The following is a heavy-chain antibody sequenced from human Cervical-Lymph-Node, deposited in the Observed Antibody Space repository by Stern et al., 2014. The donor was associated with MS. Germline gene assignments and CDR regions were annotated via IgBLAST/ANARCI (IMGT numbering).Heavy chain of an antibody. CDR3: ARLPDYGASLDY. Sequence: VQLVQSGPGLVKPSETLSLTCTVSGGSISSTSYFWGWIRQPPRQGLEWIGSIYPSGTTSYNPSLKSRVSISVDTSKSLFSLKLRSVTAADTAVYFCARLPDYGASLDYWGQGSLVTVSS. J-gene: IGHJ4*02. CDR1: GGSISSTSYF. V-gene: IGHV4-39*01. CDR2: IYPSGTT. D-gene: IGHD4-17*01.